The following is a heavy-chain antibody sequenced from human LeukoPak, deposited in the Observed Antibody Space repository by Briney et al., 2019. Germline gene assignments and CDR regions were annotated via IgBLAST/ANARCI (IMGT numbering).Heavy chain of an antibody. CDR3: ASMTTVTTLPFDY. D-gene: IGHD4-17*01. CDR2: INPNSGGT. J-gene: IGHJ4*02. V-gene: IGHV1-2*02. CDR1: GYTFTGYY. Sequence: ASVKVSCKASGYTFTGYYMHWVRQAPGQGLEWMGWINPNSGGTNYAQKFQGRVTMTRDTSISTAYTELSRLRSDDTAVYYCASMTTVTTLPFDYWGQGTLVTVSS.